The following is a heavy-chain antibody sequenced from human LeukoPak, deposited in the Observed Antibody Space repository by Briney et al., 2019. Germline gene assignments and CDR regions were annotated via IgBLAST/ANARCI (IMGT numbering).Heavy chain of an antibody. CDR2: TYYRSKWYN. Sequence: SQTLSLTCAISGDSVSSNSAAWNWIRHSPSRGLEWLGRTYYRSKWYNDYAVSVKSRITISPDTSKNQFSLQLNSVTPEDTAVYYCAKGGSYSFDPWGQGTLVTVSS. D-gene: IGHD1-26*01. V-gene: IGHV6-1*01. J-gene: IGHJ5*02. CDR3: AKGGSYSFDP. CDR1: GDSVSSNSAA.